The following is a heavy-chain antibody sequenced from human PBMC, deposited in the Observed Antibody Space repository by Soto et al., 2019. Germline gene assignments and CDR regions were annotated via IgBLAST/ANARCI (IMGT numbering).Heavy chain of an antibody. D-gene: IGHD1-1*01. CDR1: GYSFTSYW. CDR2: IYPGDSDT. CDR3: ASKTATGTYYYYMDV. J-gene: IGHJ6*03. Sequence: GESLKISCKGSGYSFTSYWIGWVRQMPGKGLEWMGIIYPGDSDTRYSPSFQGQVTISADKSISTAYLQWSSLKASDTAMYYCASKTATGTYYYYMDVWGKGTTVTV. V-gene: IGHV5-51*01.